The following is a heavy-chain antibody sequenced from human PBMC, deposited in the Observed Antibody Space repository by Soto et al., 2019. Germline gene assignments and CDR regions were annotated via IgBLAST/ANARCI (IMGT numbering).Heavy chain of an antibody. CDR2: INHSGST. V-gene: IGHV4-34*01. D-gene: IGHD3-10*01. CDR3: ARVSPHHIWFGEYHDASDI. CDR1: GGSFSGYY. Sequence: ETLSLTCAVYGGSFSGYYWSWIRQPPGKGLEWIGEINHSGSTNYNPSLKSRVTISVDTSKNQFSLKLSSVTAADTAVYYCARVSPHHIWFGEYHDASDIWGQGTMVTASS. J-gene: IGHJ3*02.